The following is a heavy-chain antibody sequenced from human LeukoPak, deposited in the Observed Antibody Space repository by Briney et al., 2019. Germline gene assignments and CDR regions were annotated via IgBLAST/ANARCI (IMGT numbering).Heavy chain of an antibody. D-gene: IGHD2-2*03. J-gene: IGHJ4*02. Sequence: PSETLSLTCSVSSGSMTDSCWSWFRQAPGKGFEWLGFIYPSGRTEYSPSLRSRVSFSVATSRMEATVRLSSVTASDTAVYYCTREGYNRSGYFLDFWGQGTLVTVSS. CDR2: IYPSGRT. CDR3: TREGYNRSGYFLDF. V-gene: IGHV4-59*12. CDR1: SGSMTDSC.